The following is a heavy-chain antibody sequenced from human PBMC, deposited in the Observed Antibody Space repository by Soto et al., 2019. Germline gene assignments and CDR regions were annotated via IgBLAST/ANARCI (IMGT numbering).Heavy chain of an antibody. D-gene: IGHD5-12*01. Sequence: AVKVSCKASGVTFSSYAISWVRQAPGQGLEWMGGIIPIFGTANYAQKFQGRVTITADESTSTAYMELSSLRSEDTAVYYCARLARVATNFDYWGQGTLVTVSS. CDR3: ARLARVATNFDY. CDR1: GVTFSSYA. V-gene: IGHV1-69*13. J-gene: IGHJ4*02. CDR2: IIPIFGTA.